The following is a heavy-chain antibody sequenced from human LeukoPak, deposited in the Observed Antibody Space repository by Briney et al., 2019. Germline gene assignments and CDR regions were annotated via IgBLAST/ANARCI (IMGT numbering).Heavy chain of an antibody. J-gene: IGHJ4*02. D-gene: IGHD6-19*01. CDR1: GFTFSTYG. CDR2: IRYDGNNK. V-gene: IGHV3-30*02. Sequence: GGSLRLSCAASGFTFSTYGMLWVRQTPGKGLEWVAFIRYDGNNKYYADSVKGRFTISRDNAKNSLYLQMNSLRAEDTAVYYCARDTWHSSGWYEGGYWGQGTLVTVSS. CDR3: ARDTWHSSGWYEGGY.